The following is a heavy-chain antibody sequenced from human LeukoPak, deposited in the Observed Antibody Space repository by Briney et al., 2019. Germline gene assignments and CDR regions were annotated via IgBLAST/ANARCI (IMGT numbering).Heavy chain of an antibody. V-gene: IGHV4-39*01. CDR1: GGSISSSSYY. CDR2: IYYSGST. Sequence: PSQTLSLTCTVSGGSISSSSYYCGWIRHPPGKGLEWVGSIYYSGSTYYNPSLKSRVTISVDTSKNQFSLKLSSVTAADTAVYYCARGPTSYYDFWSGSHDAFDIWGQGTMVTVSS. CDR3: ARGPTSYYDFWSGSHDAFDI. J-gene: IGHJ3*02. D-gene: IGHD3-3*01.